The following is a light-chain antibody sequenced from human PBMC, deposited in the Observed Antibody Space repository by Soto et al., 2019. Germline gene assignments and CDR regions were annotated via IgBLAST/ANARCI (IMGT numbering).Light chain of an antibody. CDR1: QSISSY. CDR2: AAS. CDR3: QQSYTTPRT. V-gene: IGKV1-39*01. Sequence: EIEMTQSPSSLSESVGDRVTSTCRASQSISSYLNWYQQKPGNAPNLLIYAASTLQSGVPSRFSAYGSETDFTLTISNLQAEDFATYYCQQSYTTPRTFGQGTKVEVK. J-gene: IGKJ1*01.